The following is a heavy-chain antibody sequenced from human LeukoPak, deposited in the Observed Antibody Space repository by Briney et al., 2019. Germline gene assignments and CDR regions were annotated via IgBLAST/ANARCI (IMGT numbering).Heavy chain of an antibody. D-gene: IGHD1-26*01. CDR3: ARVGKVGAFDS. Sequence: GGALRLSCAASGFTFSSYAMHWDRQAPGKVLEWVAVISYDGSNKYYADSVKGRFTLSRDNSKNTLYLQMNSLRAEDTAVYYCARVGKVGAFDSWGQGTLVTVSS. CDR1: GFTFSSYA. J-gene: IGHJ4*02. CDR2: ISYDGSNK. V-gene: IGHV3-30-3*01.